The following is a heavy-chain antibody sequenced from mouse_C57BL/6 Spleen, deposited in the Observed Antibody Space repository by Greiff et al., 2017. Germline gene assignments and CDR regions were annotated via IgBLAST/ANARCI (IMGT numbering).Heavy chain of an antibody. D-gene: IGHD1-1*01. CDR3: ARVWALLRSAEGYFDG. Sequence: QVQLQQSGAELVKPGASVKISCKASGYAFSSYWMNWVKQRPGKGLEWIGQIYPGDGDTNYNGKFKGKATLTADKSSSTAYMQLSSLTSEGSAVYFYARVWALLRSAEGYFDGWGTGTTVAVSS. CDR1: GYAFSSYW. V-gene: IGHV1-80*01. CDR2: IYPGDGDT. J-gene: IGHJ1*03.